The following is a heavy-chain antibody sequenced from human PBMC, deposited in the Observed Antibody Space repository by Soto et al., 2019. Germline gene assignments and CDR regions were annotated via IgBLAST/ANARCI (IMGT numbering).Heavy chain of an antibody. D-gene: IGHD6-19*01. V-gene: IGHV4-34*10. Sequence: SEILSLPCTVFCGSGDGYYWNWILQTPGKGLEWIGEINHTGGTHYNPSLKSRVTMSVDTSTNQFSLKLSSVTAADTAVYYCARFRPMGTEAGNDNWFDPWGQGTLVTVHS. J-gene: IGHJ5*02. CDR1: CGSGDGYY. CDR2: INHTGGT. CDR3: ARFRPMGTEAGNDNWFDP.